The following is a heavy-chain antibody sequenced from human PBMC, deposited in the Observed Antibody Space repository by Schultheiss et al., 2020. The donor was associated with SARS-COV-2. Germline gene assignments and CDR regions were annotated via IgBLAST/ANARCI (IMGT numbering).Heavy chain of an antibody. Sequence: SETLSLTCTVSGGSISSGGYYWSWIRQHPGKGLEWIGYIYYSGSTYYNPSLKSRVTISVDTSKNQFSLKLSSVTAADTAVYYCARDRKGGQEGEYYYYYYGMDVWGQGTTVTVSS. V-gene: IGHV4-31*03. CDR1: GGSISSGGYY. CDR2: IYYSGST. J-gene: IGHJ6*02. CDR3: ARDRKGGQEGEYYYYYYGMDV. D-gene: IGHD1-14*01.